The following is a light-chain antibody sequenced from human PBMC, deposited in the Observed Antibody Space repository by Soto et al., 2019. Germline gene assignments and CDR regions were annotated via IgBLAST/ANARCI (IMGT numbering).Light chain of an antibody. CDR2: GSS. J-gene: IGKJ1*01. CDR3: QQYRSSPST. V-gene: IGKV3-20*01. Sequence: EIVLTQSPGTLSLSPGDTATLSCRASQSVYSTYLAWYQHKVGQAPRLLIYGSSTRATGIPDRFSGSGSGTDFTLTIRRLEPEDFAVYYCQQYRSSPSTFGQGTKVEVK. CDR1: QSVYSTY.